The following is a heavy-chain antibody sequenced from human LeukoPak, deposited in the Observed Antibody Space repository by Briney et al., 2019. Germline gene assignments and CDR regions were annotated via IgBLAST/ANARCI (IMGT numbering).Heavy chain of an antibody. Sequence: SETLSLTCTVSGGSISSYYWSWIRQPPGKGLEWIGYIYYSGSTNYNPSLKSRVTISVDTSKNQFSLKLSSVTAADTAVYYCVRDAETLNWGSKGIWFDPWGQGTLVTVSS. D-gene: IGHD7-27*01. J-gene: IGHJ5*02. CDR2: IYYSGST. CDR1: GGSISSYY. CDR3: VRDAETLNWGSKGIWFDP. V-gene: IGHV4-59*01.